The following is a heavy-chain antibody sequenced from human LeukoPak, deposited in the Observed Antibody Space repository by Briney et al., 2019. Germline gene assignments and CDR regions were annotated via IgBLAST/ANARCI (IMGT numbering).Heavy chain of an antibody. CDR3: ARVAGSIDY. Sequence: ASVKVSCKASGYTFTSYDINWVRQATGQGLEWMGWTNPNSGYTGYAQKFQGRLTITRNTSIRTAYMELSSLRSEDTAVYYRARVAGSIDYWGQGTLVTVSS. D-gene: IGHD6-19*01. V-gene: IGHV1-8*03. J-gene: IGHJ4*02. CDR1: GYTFTSYD. CDR2: TNPNSGYT.